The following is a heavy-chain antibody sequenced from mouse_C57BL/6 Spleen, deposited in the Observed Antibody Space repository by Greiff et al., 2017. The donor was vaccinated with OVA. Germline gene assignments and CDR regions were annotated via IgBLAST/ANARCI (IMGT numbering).Heavy chain of an antibody. CDR3: IYYDYDRVYFDV. Sequence: VQLQQSGTVLARPGASVKMSCKTSGYTFTSYWMHWVKQRPGQGLEWIGAIYPGNSDTSYNQKFKGKAKLTAVTSASTAYMELSSLTNEDSAVYYCIYYDYDRVYFDVWGTGTTVTVSS. V-gene: IGHV1-5*01. CDR1: GYTFTSYW. CDR2: IYPGNSDT. D-gene: IGHD2-4*01. J-gene: IGHJ1*03.